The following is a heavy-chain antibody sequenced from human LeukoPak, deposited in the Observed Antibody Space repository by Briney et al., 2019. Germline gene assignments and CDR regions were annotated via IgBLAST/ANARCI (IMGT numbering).Heavy chain of an antibody. D-gene: IGHD3-3*01. CDR1: GFTFSSYE. J-gene: IGHJ4*02. V-gene: IGHV3-48*03. CDR2: ISSSGSTI. Sequence: GGSLRLSCAASGFTFSSYEMNWVRQAPGKGLEWVSYISSSGSTIYYADSVKGRFTISRDNAKNSLYLQMNSLRAEDTAVYYCARDLITIFGVATGGLDYWGQGTLVTVS. CDR3: ARDLITIFGVATGGLDY.